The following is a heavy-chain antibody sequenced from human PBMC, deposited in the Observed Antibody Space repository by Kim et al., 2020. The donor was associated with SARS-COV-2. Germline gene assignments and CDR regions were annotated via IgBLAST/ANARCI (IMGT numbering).Heavy chain of an antibody. CDR2: INTNTGNP. D-gene: IGHD6-13*01. CDR1: GYIFTNYA. V-gene: IGHV7-4-1*02. Sequence: ASVKVSCKASGYIFTNYAINWVRQAPGQGLEWMGWINTNTGNPTYAQGFTGRFVFSLDTSVSTTYLQISSLKADDTAVYYCASDRQLGLWGQGTLVTVS. J-gene: IGHJ4*02. CDR3: ASDRQLGL.